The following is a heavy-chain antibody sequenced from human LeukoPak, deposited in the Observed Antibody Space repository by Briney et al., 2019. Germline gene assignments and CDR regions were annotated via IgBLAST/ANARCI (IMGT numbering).Heavy chain of an antibody. CDR1: GYSFTDPY. V-gene: IGHV1-2*02. CDR2: INPENGAT. Sequence: ASVKVSCKASGYSFTDPYIHWVRQAPGQGLEWMGWINPENGATRWPQKFQGRVTFTMDASINTAYMEVSSLRSDDTAVYYCAREGALPAPHTWFALGGRGTLVPVSS. D-gene: IGHD2-21*01. J-gene: IGHJ5*02. CDR3: AREGALPAPHTWFAL.